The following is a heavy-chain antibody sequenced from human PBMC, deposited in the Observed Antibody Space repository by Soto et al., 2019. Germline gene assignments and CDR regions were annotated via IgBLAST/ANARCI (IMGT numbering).Heavy chain of an antibody. CDR1: GFTVSSNY. V-gene: IGHV3-23*01. Sequence: GGSLRLSCAASGFTVSSNYMSWVRQAPGKGLEWVSAMSGGGETTYYADSVKGRFTISRDNSRNTLYLQMNSLRAEDTAAYYCAKWHTYYYDSRGFSGFDYWGRGTLVTVSS. CDR3: AKWHTYYYDSRGFSGFDY. D-gene: IGHD3-22*01. J-gene: IGHJ4*02. CDR2: MSGGGETT.